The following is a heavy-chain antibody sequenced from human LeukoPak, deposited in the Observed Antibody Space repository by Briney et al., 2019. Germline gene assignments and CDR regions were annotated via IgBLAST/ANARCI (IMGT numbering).Heavy chain of an antibody. D-gene: IGHD6-6*01. Sequence: GGSLRLSCAASGFTFSSYGMHWVRQAPGKGLEWVAVISYDGSNKYYADSVKGRFTISRDNSKNTLYLQMNSLRAEDTAVYYCAKGPPTHSSSFPHWYFDLWGRGTLVTVSS. CDR2: ISYDGSNK. V-gene: IGHV3-30*18. J-gene: IGHJ2*01. CDR3: AKGPPTHSSSFPHWYFDL. CDR1: GFTFSSYG.